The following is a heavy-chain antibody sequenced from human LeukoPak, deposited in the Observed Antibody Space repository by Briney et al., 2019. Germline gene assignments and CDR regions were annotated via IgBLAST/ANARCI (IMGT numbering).Heavy chain of an antibody. V-gene: IGHV3-30*02. J-gene: IGHJ6*02. Sequence: PGGSLRLSCAASGFTFSSYGMHRVRQAPGKGLEWVAFIRYDGSNKYYADSVKGRFTISRDNSKNTLYLQMNSLRAEDTAIFFCARERCIGTSCSRGMDVWGQGTTVTVSS. CDR1: GFTFSSYG. CDR3: ARERCIGTSCSRGMDV. D-gene: IGHD2-2*01. CDR2: IRYDGSNK.